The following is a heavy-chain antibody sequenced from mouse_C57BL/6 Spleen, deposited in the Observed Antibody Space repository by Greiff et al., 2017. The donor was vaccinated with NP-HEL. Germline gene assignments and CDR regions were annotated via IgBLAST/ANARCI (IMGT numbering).Heavy chain of an antibody. J-gene: IGHJ4*01. CDR1: GFSLTSYG. V-gene: IGHV2-6*03. Sequence: VQRVESGPGLVAPSQSLSITCTVSGFSLTSYGVHWVRQPPGKGLEWLVVIWSDGSTTYNSALKSRLSISKDNSKSQVFLKMNSLQTDDTAMYYCASSITTVVAGAMDYWGQGTSVTVSS. D-gene: IGHD1-1*01. CDR3: ASSITTVVAGAMDY. CDR2: IWSDGST.